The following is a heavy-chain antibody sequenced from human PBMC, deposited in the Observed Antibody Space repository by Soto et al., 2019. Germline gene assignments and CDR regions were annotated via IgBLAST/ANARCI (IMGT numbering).Heavy chain of an antibody. CDR1: GFTFSNAW. CDR3: TTRYISGSYGILDY. J-gene: IGHJ4*02. CDR2: IKSKTDGGTT. Sequence: GGSLRLSCAASGFTFSNAWMSWVRQAPGKGLEWVGRIKSKTDGGTTDYAAPVKGRFTISRDDSKNTLYLQMNSLKTEDTAVYYCTTRYISGSYGILDYWGQGTLVTVSS. V-gene: IGHV3-15*01. D-gene: IGHD1-26*01.